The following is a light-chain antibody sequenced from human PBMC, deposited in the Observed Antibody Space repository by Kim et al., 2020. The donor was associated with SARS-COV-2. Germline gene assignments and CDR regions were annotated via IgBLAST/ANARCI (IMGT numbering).Light chain of an antibody. V-gene: IGKV4-1*01. CDR1: QSVLYSSNNNNY. CDR2: WAS. J-gene: IGKJ4*01. Sequence: ATINCKSSQSVLYSSNNNNYVAWYQQKPGPPPKLLIYWASTRQSGVPDRFSGGGSGTDFTLTISSLQTEDVATYYCQQFYITPLTFGGGTKVDIK. CDR3: QQFYITPLT.